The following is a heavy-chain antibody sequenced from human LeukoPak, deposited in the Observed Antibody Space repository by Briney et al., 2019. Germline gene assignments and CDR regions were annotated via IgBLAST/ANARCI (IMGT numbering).Heavy chain of an antibody. V-gene: IGHV1-2*02. CDR3: ARDGIAAAVTYYFDY. J-gene: IGHJ4*02. Sequence: ASVKVSFKASGYTFTFYYMHWVRQAPGQGLEWMGWINPNSGGTNYAQKFQGRVTMTRDTSISTAYMELSRLRSDDTAVYYCARDGIAAAVTYYFDYWGQGTLVTVSS. CDR2: INPNSGGT. CDR1: GYTFTFYY. D-gene: IGHD6-13*01.